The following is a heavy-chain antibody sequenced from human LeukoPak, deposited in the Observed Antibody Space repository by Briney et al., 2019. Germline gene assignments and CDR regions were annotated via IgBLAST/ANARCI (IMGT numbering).Heavy chain of an antibody. Sequence: GGSLRLSCAASGFTFSSYWMSWVRQAPGKGLEWVSNIKQDGSEKYYVDSVKGRFTISRDNAKNSLYLQMNSLRAEDTAVYYCASSRNEMATTYWRQGTLVTVSS. D-gene: IGHD5-24*01. CDR1: GFTFSSYW. J-gene: IGHJ4*02. CDR3: ASSRNEMATTY. V-gene: IGHV3-7*01. CDR2: IKQDGSEK.